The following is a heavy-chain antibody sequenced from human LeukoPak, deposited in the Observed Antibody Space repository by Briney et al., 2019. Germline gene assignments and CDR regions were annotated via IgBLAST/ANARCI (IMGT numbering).Heavy chain of an antibody. D-gene: IGHD5-18*01. CDR2: IYHSGST. CDR1: GGSISSSNW. V-gene: IGHV4-4*02. CDR3: ARAYSYGSRSGYWYFDL. J-gene: IGHJ2*01. Sequence: PSGTLSLTCAVSGGSISSSNWWSWVRQPPGKGLEWIGEIYHSGSTNYNPSLKSRVTISVDKSKNQFSLRLSSVTAADTAVYYCARAYSYGSRSGYWYFDLWGRGTLVTVSS.